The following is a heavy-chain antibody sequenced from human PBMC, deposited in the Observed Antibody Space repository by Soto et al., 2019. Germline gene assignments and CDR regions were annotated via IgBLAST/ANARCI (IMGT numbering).Heavy chain of an antibody. CDR3: ARGLSYGLGSYVLFDAFDT. J-gene: IGHJ3*02. CDR2: ISWNSGSI. CDR1: GVIFEDYA. V-gene: IGHV3-9*01. Sequence: EVQVVESGGGLVQPGRSLRLSCAASGVIFEDYAMHWVRQAPGKGLEWVSGISWNSGSIDYADSVTVRFTIPRDNAKNSLYLQMNNLRTEDTALYYCARGLSYGLGSYVLFDAFDTWGQGTRVTVSS. D-gene: IGHD3-10*01.